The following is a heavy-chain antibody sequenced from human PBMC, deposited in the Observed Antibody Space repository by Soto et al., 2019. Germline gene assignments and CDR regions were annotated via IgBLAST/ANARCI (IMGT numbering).Heavy chain of an antibody. CDR1: GGYISSGGYY. V-gene: IGHV4-31*03. D-gene: IGHD4-17*01. Sequence: PSETLSLTCTVSGGYISSGGYYWSWIRQHPGKGLEWIGYIYYSGSTYYNPSLKSRVTISVDTSKNQFSLKLSSVTAADTAVYYCASFTVTTTPHFDYWGQGTLVTVSS. CDR3: ASFTVTTTPHFDY. J-gene: IGHJ4*02. CDR2: IYYSGST.